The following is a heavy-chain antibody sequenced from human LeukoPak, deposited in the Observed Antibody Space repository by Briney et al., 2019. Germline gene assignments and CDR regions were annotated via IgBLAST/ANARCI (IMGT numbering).Heavy chain of an antibody. J-gene: IGHJ3*02. CDR2: INSDGSST. CDR1: GFIFSSYW. Sequence: GGSLRLSCVASGFIFSSYWMHWVRQAPGKGLVWVSRINSDGSSTSYADSVKGRFTISRDNAKNTLYLQMNSLRAEDTAVYYCARGTGYVVLDIWGQGTMVTVSS. D-gene: IGHD5-12*01. CDR3: ARGTGYVVLDI. V-gene: IGHV3-74*01.